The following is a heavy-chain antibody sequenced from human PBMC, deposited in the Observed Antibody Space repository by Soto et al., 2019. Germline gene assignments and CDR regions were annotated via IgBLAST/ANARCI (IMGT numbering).Heavy chain of an antibody. V-gene: IGHV4-59*01. D-gene: IGHD5-18*01. CDR1: SGSISSSY. Sequence: KPSETLSLTCSVSSGSISSSYWSWIRQPPGKGLEWIGDIFYSGSTNYNPSLKSRVTMSVDTSRNQFSLKLSYVTAADTAVYYCARGPNTGIITDWGQGTLVTVSS. J-gene: IGHJ4*02. CDR2: IFYSGST. CDR3: ARGPNTGIITD.